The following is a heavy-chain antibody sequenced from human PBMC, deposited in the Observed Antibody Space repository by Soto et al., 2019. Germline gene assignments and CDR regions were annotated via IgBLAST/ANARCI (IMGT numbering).Heavy chain of an antibody. CDR1: GFTFSDYY. Sequence: GGSLRLSCAASGFTFSDYYMSWIRQAPGKGLEWVSYISSSGSIIYYADSVKGRFTISRDNAKNSLYLQMNSLRAEDTAVYYCAGVLEWLIQNAFDIWGQGTMVTVSS. CDR2: ISSSGSII. V-gene: IGHV3-11*01. CDR3: AGVLEWLIQNAFDI. J-gene: IGHJ3*02. D-gene: IGHD3-3*01.